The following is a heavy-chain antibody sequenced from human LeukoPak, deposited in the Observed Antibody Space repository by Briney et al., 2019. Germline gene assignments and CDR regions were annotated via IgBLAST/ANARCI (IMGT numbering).Heavy chain of an antibody. V-gene: IGHV4-39*07. CDR1: GGSISSSSYY. Sequence: SETLSLTCTVSGGSISSSSYYWGWIRQPPGKGLEWIGSIYYSGSTYYNPSLKSRVTISVDTSKNQFSLKLTSVTAADTAVYYCARGYAYGKIPLDYWGQGILVTVSS. J-gene: IGHJ4*02. CDR2: IYYSGST. D-gene: IGHD5-18*01. CDR3: ARGYAYGKIPLDY.